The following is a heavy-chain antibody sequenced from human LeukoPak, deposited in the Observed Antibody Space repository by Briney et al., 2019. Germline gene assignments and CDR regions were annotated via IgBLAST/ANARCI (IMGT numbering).Heavy chain of an antibody. CDR3: ARDSRGAYNFDF. J-gene: IGHJ4*02. CDR2: INPNSGGT. D-gene: IGHD3-10*01. V-gene: IGHV1-2*02. Sequence: ASVKVSCKASVYTFTAYYMHWLRQAPGQGLEWMGWINPNSGGTKYAQKFQGRVTMTRETSISTAYMELNSLISDDTAVYYCARDSRGAYNFDFWGQGTLVTVSS. CDR1: VYTFTAYY.